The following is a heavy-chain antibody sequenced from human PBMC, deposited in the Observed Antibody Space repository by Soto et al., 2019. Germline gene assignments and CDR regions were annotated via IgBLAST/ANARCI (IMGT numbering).Heavy chain of an antibody. J-gene: IGHJ4*02. CDR3: AKDQSTGEIDY. Sequence: PGGSLRLSCAASGFTFRTYAMHWVRQAPGKGPEWVAFIAYDGSNTYYADSVKGRFTISGENSKSMLHVQMNSLRPEDTAVYYCAKDQSTGEIDYWGQGTLVTVSS. CDR1: GFTFRTYA. CDR2: IAYDGSNT. D-gene: IGHD3-10*01. V-gene: IGHV3-30*18.